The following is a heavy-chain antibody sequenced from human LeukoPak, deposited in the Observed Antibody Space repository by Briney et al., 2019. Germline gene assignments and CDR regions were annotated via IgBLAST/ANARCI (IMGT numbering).Heavy chain of an antibody. CDR3: ARAIAVNYGMDV. CDR1: GYXFTGYY. D-gene: IGHD6-19*01. CDR2: INPNSGGT. Sequence: ASVKVSCKASGYXFTGYYMHWVRQAPGQGREWMGWINPNSGGTNYAQKFQGRVTMTRDTSISTAYMELSRLRSDDTAVYYCARAIAVNYGMDVWGQGTTVIVSS. J-gene: IGHJ6*02. V-gene: IGHV1-2*02.